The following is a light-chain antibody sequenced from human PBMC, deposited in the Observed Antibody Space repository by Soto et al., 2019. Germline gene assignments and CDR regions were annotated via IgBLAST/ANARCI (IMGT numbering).Light chain of an antibody. CDR2: DAS. J-gene: IGKJ1*01. CDR1: QSISSW. V-gene: IGKV1-5*01. CDR3: QQYSTYPWT. Sequence: DIQVTQSPTTLSASVGDRVTITCRASQSISSWLAWYQQKPGKAPKLLIYDASSLESGVPSRFSGSGSATEFTLTISSLQPDDFATYYCQQYSTYPWTFGQGTKVDI.